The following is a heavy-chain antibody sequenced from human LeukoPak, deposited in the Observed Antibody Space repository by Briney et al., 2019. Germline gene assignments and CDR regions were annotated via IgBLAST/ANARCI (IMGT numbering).Heavy chain of an antibody. Sequence: GGSLRLSCEASGFTFSGYEMNWVRQAPGKGLEWISYICGRGVTTYYADSVKGRFTISRDDAKKLLYLEMNSLRAEDTAVYYCFAAVGTGDDYWGQGTLVTVSS. J-gene: IGHJ4*02. D-gene: IGHD6-13*01. CDR3: FAAVGTGDDY. V-gene: IGHV3-48*03. CDR2: ICGRGVTT. CDR1: GFTFSGYE.